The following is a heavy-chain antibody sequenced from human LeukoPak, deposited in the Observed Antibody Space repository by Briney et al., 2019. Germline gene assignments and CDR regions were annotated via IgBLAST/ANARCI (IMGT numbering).Heavy chain of an antibody. CDR2: ISYDGSNK. CDR3: ARDPDTAMALYYFDY. Sequence: GGSLRLSCAASGFTFSSYAMRWVRQAPGKGLEWVAVISYDGSNKYYADSVKGRFTISRDNSKNTLYLQMNSLRAEDTAVYYCARDPDTAMALYYFDYWGQGTLVTVSS. V-gene: IGHV3-30*04. J-gene: IGHJ4*02. D-gene: IGHD5-18*01. CDR1: GFTFSSYA.